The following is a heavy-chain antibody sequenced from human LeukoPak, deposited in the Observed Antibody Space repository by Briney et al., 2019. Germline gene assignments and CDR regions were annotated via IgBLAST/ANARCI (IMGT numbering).Heavy chain of an antibody. V-gene: IGHV4-38-2*01. Sequence: PSETLSLTCAVSGYSISSGYYWGWIRQPPGKGLEWIGSIYHSGSTYYNPSLKSRVTISVDTSKNQFSLKLSSVTAADTAVYYCVRHAYSNYLLDYWGQGTLVTVSS. D-gene: IGHD4-11*01. CDR1: GYSISSGYY. CDR3: VRHAYSNYLLDY. CDR2: IYHSGST. J-gene: IGHJ4*02.